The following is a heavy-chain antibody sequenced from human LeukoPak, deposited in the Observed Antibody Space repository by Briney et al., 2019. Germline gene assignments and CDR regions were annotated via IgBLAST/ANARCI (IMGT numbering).Heavy chain of an antibody. CDR3: ARDSRYCSGGSCYSGLVQHNYYFDY. Sequence: GRSLRLSCAASGFTLSSYAMHWVRQAPGKGLEWVAVISYDGSNKYYADSVKGRFTISRDNSKNTLYLQMNSLRAEDTAVYYCARDSRYCSGGSCYSGLVQHNYYFDYWGQGTLVTVSS. CDR2: ISYDGSNK. D-gene: IGHD2-15*01. V-gene: IGHV3-30*04. J-gene: IGHJ4*02. CDR1: GFTLSSYA.